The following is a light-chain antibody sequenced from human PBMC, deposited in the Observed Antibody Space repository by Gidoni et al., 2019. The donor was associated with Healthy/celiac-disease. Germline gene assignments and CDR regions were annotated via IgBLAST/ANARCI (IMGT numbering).Light chain of an antibody. Sequence: EMVLTQSPATLSLSPGERATLACAASQRVSSSYLAWYQQKPGQAPRLLIYGASSRATGIPDRFSGSGSGTDFTLTISRLEPEDFAVYYCQQYGSSPPITFGQGTRLEIK. CDR2: GAS. CDR1: QRVSSSY. CDR3: QQYGSSPPIT. V-gene: IGKV3-20*01. J-gene: IGKJ5*01.